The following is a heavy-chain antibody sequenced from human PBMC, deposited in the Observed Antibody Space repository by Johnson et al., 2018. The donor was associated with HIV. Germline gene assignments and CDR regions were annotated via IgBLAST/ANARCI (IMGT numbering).Heavy chain of an antibody. D-gene: IGHD3-22*01. CDR1: GITVSSNY. CDR2: ISVSGGST. J-gene: IGHJ3*02. Sequence: VQLVESGGGLVQPGGSLRLSCAASGITVSSNYMSWVRQTPGKGLEWVSTISVSGGSTYYADSVKGRFTISRDNSKNTLYLQMNSLRAEDTAVYYCAKHYYDSSDYPLPFDIWGQGTMVTVSS. CDR3: AKHYYDSSDYPLPFDI. V-gene: IGHV3-23*04.